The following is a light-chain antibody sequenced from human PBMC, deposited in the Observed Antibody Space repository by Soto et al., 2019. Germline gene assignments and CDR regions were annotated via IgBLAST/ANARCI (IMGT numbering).Light chain of an antibody. CDR1: QSLVNSDGNTY. Sequence: EVVMTQSPLSLPVTLGQPASISCRSSQSLVNSDGNTYLNWFHQRPGQSPRRLIYKVSNRDSGVQDRFSGSGSGTDFTLSIRRVEAEDVGVYYCMQGSNWPRTFGQGTRVEIK. CDR2: KVS. CDR3: MQGSNWPRT. J-gene: IGKJ1*01. V-gene: IGKV2-30*01.